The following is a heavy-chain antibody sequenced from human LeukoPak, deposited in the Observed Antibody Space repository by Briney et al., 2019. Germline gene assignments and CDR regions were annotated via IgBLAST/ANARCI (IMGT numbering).Heavy chain of an antibody. Sequence: ASVKVSCKASGGTFSSYAISWVRQAPGQGLEWMGGIIPIFGTANYAQKFQGRVTITADESTSTAYMELSSLRSEDTAVYYCARDYPDYYDSSGYYGAFFDYWGQGTLVTVS. D-gene: IGHD3-22*01. CDR1: GGTFSSYA. CDR2: IIPIFGTA. J-gene: IGHJ4*02. CDR3: ARDYPDYYDSSGYYGAFFDY. V-gene: IGHV1-69*13.